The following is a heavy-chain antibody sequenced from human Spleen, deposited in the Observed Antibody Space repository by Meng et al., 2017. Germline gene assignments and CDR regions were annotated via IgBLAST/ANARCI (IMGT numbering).Heavy chain of an antibody. J-gene: IGHJ4*02. CDR2: IYYSGST. D-gene: IGHD3-22*01. CDR3: ARDRSYPMIVVGTIDY. V-gene: IGHV4-39*07. Sequence: SETLSLTCTVSGGSISSSSYYWGWIRQPPGKGLEWIGSIYYSGSTYYKPSLKSRVTISVDTSKNQFSLKLSSVTAADTAVYYCARDRSYPMIVVGTIDYWGQGTLVTVSS. CDR1: GGSISSSSYY.